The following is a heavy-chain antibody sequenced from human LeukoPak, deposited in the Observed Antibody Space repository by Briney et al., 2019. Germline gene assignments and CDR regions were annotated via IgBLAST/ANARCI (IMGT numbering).Heavy chain of an antibody. CDR2: IYHSGST. J-gene: IGHJ4*02. V-gene: IGHV4-59*12. Sequence: PSETLSLTCTVSGGSISSYYWSWIRQPPGKGLEWIGYIYHSGSTYYNPSLKSRVTISVDRSKNQFSLKLSSVTAADTAVYYCAREFCGGDCYGLGYWGQGTLVTVSS. D-gene: IGHD2-21*01. CDR1: GGSISSYY. CDR3: AREFCGGDCYGLGY.